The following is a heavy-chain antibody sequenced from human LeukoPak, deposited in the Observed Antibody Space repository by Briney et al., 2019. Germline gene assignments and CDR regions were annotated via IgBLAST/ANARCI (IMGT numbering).Heavy chain of an antibody. J-gene: IGHJ4*02. CDR3: ARVYQGVSLFDGIDY. V-gene: IGHV3-21*01. D-gene: IGHD3-10*01. CDR1: GFTFSSYS. CDR2: ISTSSSYI. Sequence: PGGSLRLSCAASGFTFSSYSMNWVRQAPGKGLEWVSSISTSSSYINYADSVKGRFTISRDNAKKLLSLQMNSLRAEDTAVYYCARVYQGVSLFDGIDYWGQGTLVTVSS.